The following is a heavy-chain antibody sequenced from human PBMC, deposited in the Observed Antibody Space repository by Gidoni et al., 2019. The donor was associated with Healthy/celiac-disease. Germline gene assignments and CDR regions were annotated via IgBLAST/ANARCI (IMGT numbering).Heavy chain of an antibody. Sequence: QVQLVQSGAEVKKPGASVKVSCKASGYTFPSYSMHWVRQAPGQGLEWMGIINPSGGSTSYAQKFQGRVTMTRDTSTSTVYMELSSLRSEDTAVYYCAKGYCSGGSCYYYYGMDVWGQGTTVTVSS. CDR2: INPSGGST. D-gene: IGHD2-15*01. V-gene: IGHV1-46*01. CDR1: GYTFPSYS. CDR3: AKGYCSGGSCYYYYGMDV. J-gene: IGHJ6*02.